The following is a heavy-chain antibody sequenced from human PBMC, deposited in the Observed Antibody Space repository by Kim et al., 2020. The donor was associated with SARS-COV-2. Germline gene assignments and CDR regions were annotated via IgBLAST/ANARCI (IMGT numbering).Heavy chain of an antibody. CDR3: ARHGLTGYYKRWWFDP. Sequence: GESLKISCKGSGYSFTSYWISWVRQMPGKGLEWMGRIDPSDSYTNYSPSFQGHVTISADKSISTAYLQWSSLKASDTAMYYCARHGLTGYYKRWWFDPWGQGTLVTVSS. D-gene: IGHD3-9*01. CDR2: IDPSDSYT. J-gene: IGHJ5*02. V-gene: IGHV5-10-1*01. CDR1: GYSFTSYW.